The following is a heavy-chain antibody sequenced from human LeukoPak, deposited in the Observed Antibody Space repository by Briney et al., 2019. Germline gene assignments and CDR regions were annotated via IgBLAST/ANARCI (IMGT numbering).Heavy chain of an antibody. J-gene: IGHJ6*03. D-gene: IGHD3-16*01. CDR2: IGGYEHNS. Sequence: ASVKVSCKASGYTFIISGISWVRQGPGQGLELVAWIGGYEHNSNYVQRNLRDRVTMTTDTSTGTAYLELRSLRSDDTAVYYCAKMMGQRLYDYCMDGWGKGTTVTVSS. V-gene: IGHV1-18*01. CDR3: AKMMGQRLYDYCMDG. CDR1: GYTFIISG.